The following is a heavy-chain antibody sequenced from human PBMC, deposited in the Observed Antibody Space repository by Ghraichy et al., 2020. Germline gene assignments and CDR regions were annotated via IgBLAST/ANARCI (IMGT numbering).Heavy chain of an antibody. Sequence: SQTLSLTCTVSGGSISSYYWSWIRQPPGKGLEWIGYIYYSGSTNYNPSLKSRVTILVDTSKNQFSLKLSSVTAADTAVYYCARFNYYDSSGYYSYFDYWGQGTLVTVSS. CDR2: IYYSGST. CDR1: GGSISSYY. CDR3: ARFNYYDSSGYYSYFDY. V-gene: IGHV4-59*01. D-gene: IGHD3-22*01. J-gene: IGHJ4*02.